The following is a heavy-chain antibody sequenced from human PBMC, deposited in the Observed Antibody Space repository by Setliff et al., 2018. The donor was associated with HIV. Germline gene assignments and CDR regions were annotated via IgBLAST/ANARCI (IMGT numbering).Heavy chain of an antibody. Sequence: SETLSLTCAVSGGSISSSNWWSWVRQPPGKGLEWIGEIYHSGSTNYNPSLKSRVTISVATSKNQFSLKLNSVTTADTAVYYCARSRTSSGYYGVTGYGMDVWGQGTTVTVSS. CDR3: ARSRTSSGYYGVTGYGMDV. D-gene: IGHD3-22*01. CDR2: IYHSGST. V-gene: IGHV4-4*02. CDR1: GGSISSSNW. J-gene: IGHJ6*02.